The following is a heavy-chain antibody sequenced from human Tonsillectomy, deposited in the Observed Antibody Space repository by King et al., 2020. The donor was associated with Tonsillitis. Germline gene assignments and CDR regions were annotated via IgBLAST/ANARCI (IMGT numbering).Heavy chain of an antibody. CDR1: GFSFRSYA. V-gene: IGHV3-30*17. CDR3: VRDRGASWSHYCFDF. J-gene: IGHJ4*01. Sequence: VQLVESGGGVVQPGRSLRLSCAASGFSFRSYATHWVRQAPGRGLEWVALISFDGNDRSYADSVKGRFTISRDNFKNTLFLQMDSLRPEDTAVYHCVRDRGASWSHYCFDFWGHGPLVTVSS. D-gene: IGHD3-10*01. CDR2: ISFDGNDR.